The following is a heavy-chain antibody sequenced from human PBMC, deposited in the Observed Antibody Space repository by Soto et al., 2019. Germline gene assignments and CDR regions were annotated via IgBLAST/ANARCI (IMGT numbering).Heavy chain of an antibody. V-gene: IGHV3-43*01. Sequence: SNGSAVVNSGDYSVRRVRQETGKGLEWVSLVSWDGGSTQYADSVKGRFTTSRDNSKNSLYLQMKSLRPEDTALYYCVKDSWRAGYRIQSSLPGFEY. CDR1: VVNSGDYS. CDR3: VKDSWRAGYRIQSSLPGFEY. CDR2: VSWDGGST. D-gene: IGHD5-12*01. J-gene: IGHJ1*01.